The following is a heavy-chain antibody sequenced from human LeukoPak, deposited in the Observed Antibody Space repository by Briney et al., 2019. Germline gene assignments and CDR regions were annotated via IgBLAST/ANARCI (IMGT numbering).Heavy chain of an antibody. CDR3: ARDPYSGSYSDYYYYYMDV. Sequence: GGSLRLSCAASGFTFSSYWMSWVRQAPGKGLEWVANIKQDGSEKYYVDSVKGRFTISRDNAKNSLYLQLNSLRAEDTAVYYCARDPYSGSYSDYYYYYMDVWGKGTTVTVSS. J-gene: IGHJ6*03. V-gene: IGHV3-7*01. D-gene: IGHD1-26*01. CDR1: GFTFSSYW. CDR2: IKQDGSEK.